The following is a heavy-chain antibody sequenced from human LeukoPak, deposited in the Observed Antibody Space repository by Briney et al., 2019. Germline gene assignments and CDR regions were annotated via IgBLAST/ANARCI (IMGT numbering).Heavy chain of an antibody. CDR2: IYHSGRT. CDR3: ARDDYYDPFDA. V-gene: IGHV4-38-2*02. J-gene: IGHJ5*02. CDR1: GYSISSGYY. D-gene: IGHD3-16*01. Sequence: SETLSLTCTVSGYSISSGYYWGWIRRSPGKGLEWIGTIYHSGRTYYNPSLKSRVTISLDTSKNQFSLKLSSVTAADTAVYYCARDDYYDPFDAWGQGTLVTVSA.